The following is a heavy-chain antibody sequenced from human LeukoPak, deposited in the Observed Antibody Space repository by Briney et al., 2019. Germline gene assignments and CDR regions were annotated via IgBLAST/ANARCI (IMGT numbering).Heavy chain of an antibody. CDR3: ARMYFNGWYDY. CDR1: CGSVNSDNYY. J-gene: IGHJ4*02. D-gene: IGHD6-19*01. Sequence: PSETLSLTCTVSCGSVNSDNYYWSWIRQPPGKGLEWIGNIHYSGSTNYNPSLKSRVTTSLDTSKNQFSLKLTSVTAADTAVYHCARMYFNGWYDYWGQGTLVTVSS. V-gene: IGHV4-61*01. CDR2: IHYSGST.